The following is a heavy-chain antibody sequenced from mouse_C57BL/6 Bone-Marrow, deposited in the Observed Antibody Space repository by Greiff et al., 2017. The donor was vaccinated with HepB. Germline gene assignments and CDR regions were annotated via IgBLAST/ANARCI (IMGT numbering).Heavy chain of an antibody. Sequence: VQLQQSGAELVRPGASVTLSCKASGYTFTDYEMHWVKQTPVHGLEWIGAIDPETGGTAYNQKFKGKAILTADKSSSTAYMELRSLTSEDSAVYYCTREYDDDNYYAMDYWGQGTSVTVSS. J-gene: IGHJ4*01. CDR2: IDPETGGT. V-gene: IGHV1-15*01. D-gene: IGHD2-4*01. CDR3: TREYDDDNYYAMDY. CDR1: GYTFTDYE.